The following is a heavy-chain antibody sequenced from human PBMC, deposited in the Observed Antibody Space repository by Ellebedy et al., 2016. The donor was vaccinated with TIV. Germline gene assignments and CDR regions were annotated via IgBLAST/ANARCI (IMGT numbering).Heavy chain of an antibody. Sequence: SETLSLTCTVSGDSITRSSYYWGWIRQPPGKGLEWIGSIYYSGSTDYNPSLKSRVTISADTSRNQFSLRLGSVTAAGTAVYYCARWFGELLYVRWFDPWGQGTLVTVSS. CDR2: IYYSGST. CDR3: ARWFGELLYVRWFDP. D-gene: IGHD3-10*01. J-gene: IGHJ5*02. V-gene: IGHV4-39*01. CDR1: GDSITRSSYY.